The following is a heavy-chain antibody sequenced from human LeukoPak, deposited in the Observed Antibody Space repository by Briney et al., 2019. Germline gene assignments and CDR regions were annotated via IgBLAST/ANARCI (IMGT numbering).Heavy chain of an antibody. CDR2: IWYDGSNK. V-gene: IGHV3-33*01. Sequence: QPGRSLRLSCAASGFTFSSYGMHWVRQAPGKGLEWVAVIWYDGSNKYYADSVKGRFTISRDNSKNTLYLQMNNLRAEDTAVYYCARRYCGGDCYHDAFDIWGQGTMVTVSS. D-gene: IGHD2-21*02. CDR3: ARRYCGGDCYHDAFDI. J-gene: IGHJ3*02. CDR1: GFTFSSYG.